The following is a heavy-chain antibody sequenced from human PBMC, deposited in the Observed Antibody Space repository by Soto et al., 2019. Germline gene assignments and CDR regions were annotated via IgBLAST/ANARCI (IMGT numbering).Heavy chain of an antibody. D-gene: IGHD1-26*01. CDR2: IYSGGST. Sequence: EVQLVETGGGLIQPGGSLRLSCAASGFTVSSNYMSWVRQAPVKGLEWVSVIYSGGSTYYADSVKGRFTISRDNSKNTLYLQMNSLRAEDTAVYYCARDQEGGWFDPWGQGTLVTVSS. CDR1: GFTVSSNY. CDR3: ARDQEGGWFDP. V-gene: IGHV3-53*02. J-gene: IGHJ5*02.